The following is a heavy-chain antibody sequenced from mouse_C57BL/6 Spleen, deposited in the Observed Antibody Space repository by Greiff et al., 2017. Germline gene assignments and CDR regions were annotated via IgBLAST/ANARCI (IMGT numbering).Heavy chain of an antibody. Sequence: QVHVKQPGAELVMPGASVKLSCKASGYTFTSYWMHWVKQRPGQGLEWIGEIDPSDSYTNYNQKFKGKSTLTVDKSSSTAYMQLSSLTSEDSAVYYWARGGNPYYYAMDYWGQGTSVTVSS. J-gene: IGHJ4*01. CDR3: ARGGNPYYYAMDY. V-gene: IGHV1-69*01. D-gene: IGHD2-1*01. CDR2: IDPSDSYT. CDR1: GYTFTSYW.